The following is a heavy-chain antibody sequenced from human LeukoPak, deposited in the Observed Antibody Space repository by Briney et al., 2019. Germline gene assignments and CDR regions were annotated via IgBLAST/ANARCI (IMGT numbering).Heavy chain of an antibody. V-gene: IGHV3-7*01. D-gene: IGHD6-13*01. CDR2: IKQDGSEK. J-gene: IGHJ4*02. CDR1: GFTFSSYW. Sequence: GGSLRLSCAASGFTFSSYWMSWVRQAPGKGLEWVANIKQDGSEKYYVDSVKGRFTISRDNAKNSLYLQMNSLRAEDTAVYYCARVSSSSWWALDYWGQGTLVTVSS. CDR3: ARVSSSSWWALDY.